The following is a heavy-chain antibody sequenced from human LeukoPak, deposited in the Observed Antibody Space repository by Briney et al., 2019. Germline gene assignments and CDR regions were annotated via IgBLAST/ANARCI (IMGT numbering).Heavy chain of an antibody. CDR1: GEPFNDYY. J-gene: IGHJ4*02. CDR3: ARGGCSGGTCWYYFGY. CDR2: INHSGSI. V-gene: IGHV4-34*01. D-gene: IGHD2-15*01. Sequence: SETLSLTCAVYGEPFNDYYWTWIRQPPGKGLEWIGEINHSGSINYNPSLKSRVTISVDTSKNQFSLKLSSLTAADTAVYYCARGGCSGGTCWYYFGYWSQGTLVTVSS.